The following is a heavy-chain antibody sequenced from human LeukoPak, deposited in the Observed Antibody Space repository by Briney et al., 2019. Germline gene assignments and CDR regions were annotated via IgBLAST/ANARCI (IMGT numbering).Heavy chain of an antibody. D-gene: IGHD2-15*01. J-gene: IGHJ5*02. Sequence: PGGSLRLSCAASGFTFSSYAMHWVRQAPGKGLEWVAVTWYEGSNKYYVDSVQGRFTISRDNSKNTLYLQMNSLRAEDTAVYYCARDTGFCSGGSCYSGGFDPWGQGTLVTVSS. V-gene: IGHV3-33*08. CDR1: GFTFSSYA. CDR3: ARDTGFCSGGSCYSGGFDP. CDR2: TWYEGSNK.